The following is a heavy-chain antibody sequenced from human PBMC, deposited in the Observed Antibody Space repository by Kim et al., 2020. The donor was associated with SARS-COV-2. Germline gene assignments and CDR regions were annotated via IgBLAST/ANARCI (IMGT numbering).Heavy chain of an antibody. CDR3: ARDFSSGWDYFDY. D-gene: IGHD6-19*01. J-gene: IGHJ4*02. Sequence: EDAMKGRFTTSRDNSKTPLYLQMNSLRAEDTAVYYGARDFSSGWDYFDYWGQGTLVTVSS. V-gene: IGHV3-33*01.